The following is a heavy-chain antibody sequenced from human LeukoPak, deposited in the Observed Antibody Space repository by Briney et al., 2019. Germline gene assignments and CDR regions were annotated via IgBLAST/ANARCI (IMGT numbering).Heavy chain of an antibody. CDR2: IYYSGST. D-gene: IGHD2-15*01. CDR3: ARGGFNCSGGSCYSHKYFQH. Sequence: SETLSLTCTVSGGSIRSYYWSWIRQPPGKGLEWIGYIYYSGSTNYNPSLKSRVTISVDTSKNQFSLKLSSVTAADTAVYYCARGGFNCSGGSCYSHKYFQHWGQGTLVTVSS. V-gene: IGHV4-59*01. CDR1: GGSIRSYY. J-gene: IGHJ1*01.